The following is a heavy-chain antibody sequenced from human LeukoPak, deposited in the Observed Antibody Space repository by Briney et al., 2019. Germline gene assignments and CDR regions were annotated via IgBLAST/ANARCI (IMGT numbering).Heavy chain of an antibody. CDR1: GGSISSSTYS. CDR2: IYYSGST. D-gene: IGHD2-2*02. J-gene: IGHJ1*01. V-gene: IGHV4-39*01. CDR3: ARVAIVVVPAAIPGRYFQH. Sequence: SETLSLTCTVSGGSISSSTYSWGWIRQPPGKGLEWIGSIYYSGSTYYNPSLKSRVTISADTSKNQFSLKLSSVTAADTAVYYCARVAIVVVPAAIPGRYFQHWGQGTLVTVSS.